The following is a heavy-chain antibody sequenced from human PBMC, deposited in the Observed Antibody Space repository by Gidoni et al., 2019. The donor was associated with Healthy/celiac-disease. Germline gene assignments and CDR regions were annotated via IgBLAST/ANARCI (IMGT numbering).Heavy chain of an antibody. V-gene: IGHV3-21*01. J-gene: IGHJ6*03. CDR2: ISSSSSYI. D-gene: IGHD3-10*01. CDR3: AREGVRNYYYYMDV. CDR1: GFTFSSYS. Sequence: EVQLVESGGGLVKPGGSLRLSCAASGFTFSSYSMTWVRQAPGKGLEWVSSISSSSSYIYYADSVKGRFTISRDNAKNSLYLQMNSLRAEDTAVYYCAREGVRNYYYYMDVWGKGTTVTVSS.